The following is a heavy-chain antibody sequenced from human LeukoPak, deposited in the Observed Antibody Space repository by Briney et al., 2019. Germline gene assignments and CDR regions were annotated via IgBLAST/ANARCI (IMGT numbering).Heavy chain of an antibody. D-gene: IGHD2-2*01. J-gene: IGHJ6*04. CDR3: AREDIVVVPAAGYGMDV. Sequence: PSETLSLTCTVSGGSIGSGDYYWSWIRQPPGKGLEWIGYIYYSGSTYYNPSLKSRVTISVDTSKNQFSLKLSSVTAADTAVYYCAREDIVVVPAAGYGMDVWGKGTTVTVSS. CDR1: GGSIGSGDYY. CDR2: IYYSGST. V-gene: IGHV4-30-4*01.